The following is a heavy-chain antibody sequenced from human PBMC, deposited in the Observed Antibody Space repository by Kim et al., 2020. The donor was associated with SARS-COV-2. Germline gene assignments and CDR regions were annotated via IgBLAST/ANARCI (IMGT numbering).Heavy chain of an antibody. V-gene: IGHV3-66*01. D-gene: IGHD4-17*01. CDR3: AREGYGDAPAAFDI. J-gene: IGHJ3*02. Sequence: ADSVKGRFTISRDNSKNTLYLQMNSLRAEDTAVYYCAREGYGDAPAAFDIWGQGTMVTVSS.